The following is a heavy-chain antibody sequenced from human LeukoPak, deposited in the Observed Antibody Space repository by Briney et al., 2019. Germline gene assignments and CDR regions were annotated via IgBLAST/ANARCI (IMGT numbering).Heavy chain of an antibody. Sequence: PGGTLSLSCAGSAFTISSYWMSWVRQAPGKGPEWVANIKDDGSEKYYLDSVKGRFTISRDNAKNSLYLQMNSLRAEDAAVYYCARDEFEYCSGSNCALRYDWGQGTLVTVSS. D-gene: IGHD2-2*01. CDR1: AFTISSYW. V-gene: IGHV3-7*01. CDR3: ARDEFEYCSGSNCALRYD. CDR2: IKDDGSEK. J-gene: IGHJ4*02.